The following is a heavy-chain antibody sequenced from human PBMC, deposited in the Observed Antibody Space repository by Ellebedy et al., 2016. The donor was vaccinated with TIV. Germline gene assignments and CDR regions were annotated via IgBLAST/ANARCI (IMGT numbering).Heavy chain of an antibody. CDR3: ARDCSGGSCYKGDGYYGMDV. D-gene: IGHD2-15*01. CDR2: IIPIFGTA. V-gene: IGHV1-69*13. CDR1: GGTFSSYA. Sequence: SVKVSCXASGGTFSSYAISWVRQAPGQGLEWMGGIIPIFGTANYAQKFQGRVTITADESTSTAYMELSSLRSEDTAVYYCARDCSGGSCYKGDGYYGMDVWGQGTTVTVSS. J-gene: IGHJ6*02.